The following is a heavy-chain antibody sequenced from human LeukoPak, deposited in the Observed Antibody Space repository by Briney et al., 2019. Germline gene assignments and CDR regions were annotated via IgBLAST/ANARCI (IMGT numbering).Heavy chain of an antibody. D-gene: IGHD2/OR15-2a*01. CDR3: VRVQNSYFDF. CDR2: IRGTGTTI. V-gene: IGHV3-11*01. Sequence: GSLRLSCAASGFTVSSNYMGWVRQAPGKGLEWVSFIRGTGTTIYYADSVKGRFTISRDTAKHSVDLQMNGLRPEDTAVYYCVRVQNSYFDFWGQGTLVTVSS. CDR1: GFTVSSNY. J-gene: IGHJ4*02.